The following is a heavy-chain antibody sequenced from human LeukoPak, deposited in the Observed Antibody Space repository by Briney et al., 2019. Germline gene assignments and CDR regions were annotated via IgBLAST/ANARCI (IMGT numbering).Heavy chain of an antibody. CDR3: AKFRNYYDSSGYY. J-gene: IGHJ4*02. D-gene: IGHD3-22*01. CDR2: ISGSGGST. CDR1: GFTFSSYA. Sequence: AGGSLRLSCAASGFTFSSYAMSWVRQAPGKGLEWVSAISGSGGSTYYADSVKGRFTISRDNSKNTLYLQINSLRAEDTAVYYCAKFRNYYDSSGYYWGQGTLVTVSS. V-gene: IGHV3-23*01.